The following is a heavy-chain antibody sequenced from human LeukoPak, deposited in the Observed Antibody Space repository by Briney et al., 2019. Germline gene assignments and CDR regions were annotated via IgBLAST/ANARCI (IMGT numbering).Heavy chain of an antibody. V-gene: IGHV4-61*01. D-gene: IGHD5-12*01. CDR1: DGSVSSGSHY. Sequence: SETLSLTRPVSDGSVSSGSHYWSWIRQPPGKGLEWIGYIYYSGSTNYNPSLKSRVTISVDTSKNQFSLKLSSVTAADTAVYYCARVEYSGYDPDPSFDYWGQGTLVTVSS. CDR2: IYYSGST. CDR3: ARVEYSGYDPDPSFDY. J-gene: IGHJ4*02.